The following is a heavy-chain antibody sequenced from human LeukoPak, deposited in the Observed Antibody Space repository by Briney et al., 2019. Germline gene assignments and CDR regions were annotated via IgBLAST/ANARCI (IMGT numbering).Heavy chain of an antibody. V-gene: IGHV3-21*01. J-gene: IGHJ5*02. CDR2: ISSISSYI. D-gene: IGHD5-12*01. CDR3: ATSPGYIGYDPYPPHWFDP. CDR1: GCTFSSYS. Sequence: GWSLRLSCAASGCTFSSYSMNWVRQAPGNGLEWVSSISSISSYIYYADSVKGRFTISRDNAKNSLHLQMNSLGAEDTAVYYCATSPGYIGYDPYPPHWFDPWGQGTLVTVS.